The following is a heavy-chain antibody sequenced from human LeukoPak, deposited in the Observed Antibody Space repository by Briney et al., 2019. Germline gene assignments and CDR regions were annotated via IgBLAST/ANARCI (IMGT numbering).Heavy chain of an antibody. V-gene: IGHV4-59*01. CDR1: GGSISSYY. CDR2: IYYSGST. CDR3: ARSPRKYSSSGNAFDI. J-gene: IGHJ3*02. D-gene: IGHD6-13*01. Sequence: SETLSLTCTVSGGSISSYYWSWIRQPPGKGLEWIGYIYYSGSTNYNPSLKSRVTISVDTSKNQFSLKLSSVTAADTAVYYCARSPRKYSSSGNAFDIWGQGKMVTVSS.